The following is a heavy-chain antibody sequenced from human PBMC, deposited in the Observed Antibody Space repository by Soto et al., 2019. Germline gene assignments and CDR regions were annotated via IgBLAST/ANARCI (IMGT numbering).Heavy chain of an antibody. CDR2: THYSVGT. D-gene: IGHD3-16*01. J-gene: IGHJ4*02. CDR1: GDSISSGIYY. Sequence: TLSLTCTVSGDSISSGIYYWSWIRQHPGKGLEWIGYTHYSVGTYSNPSLKSRVSISVDTSNNQLSLSVTSVPAADTGVYSGASGGSYGATNFDLWGQG. V-gene: IGHV4-31*03. CDR3: ASGGSYGATNFDL.